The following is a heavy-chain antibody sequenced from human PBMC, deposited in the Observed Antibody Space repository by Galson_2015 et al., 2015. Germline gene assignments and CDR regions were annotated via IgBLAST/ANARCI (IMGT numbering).Heavy chain of an antibody. V-gene: IGHV3-73*01. D-gene: IGHD6-13*01. CDR2: IRSNANSYAT. CDR3: TRFASSRWYWFDP. CDR1: GFTFSGSA. J-gene: IGHJ5*02. Sequence: SLRLSCAASGFTFSGSAMHWVRQASGKGLEWVGRIRSNANSYATAYAASATGRFTISRDDSKNTSYPQMNSLKAEDTAVYYCTRFASSRWYWFDPWGQGTLVTVSS.